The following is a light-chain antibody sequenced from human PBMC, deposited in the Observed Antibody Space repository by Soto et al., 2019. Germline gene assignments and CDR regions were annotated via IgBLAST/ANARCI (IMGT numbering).Light chain of an antibody. CDR3: QQRHRWPIT. Sequence: IVLTHSPGTVTLSPGERATLSCRASQSFRGLLAWYQQKPGQAPRLLIYDAYNRATGIPPRFSGSGSGTDFTLTISSLEPEDSAVYYCQQRHRWPITFGQGTRLEI. J-gene: IGKJ5*01. CDR1: QSFRGL. CDR2: DAY. V-gene: IGKV3-11*01.